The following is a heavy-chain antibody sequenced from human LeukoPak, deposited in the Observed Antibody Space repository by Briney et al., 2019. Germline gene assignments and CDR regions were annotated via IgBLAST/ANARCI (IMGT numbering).Heavy chain of an antibody. Sequence: GASVTVPCKASGYTFTSYYMHWVRQAPGQGLEWMGIINPSGGSTSYAQKFQGRVTMTRDTSTGTVYMELSSLRSEDTAVYYCARDAQLGILDYWGQGTLVTVSS. CDR1: GYTFTSYY. CDR2: INPSGGST. V-gene: IGHV1-46*01. CDR3: ARDAQLGILDY. J-gene: IGHJ4*02. D-gene: IGHD7-27*01.